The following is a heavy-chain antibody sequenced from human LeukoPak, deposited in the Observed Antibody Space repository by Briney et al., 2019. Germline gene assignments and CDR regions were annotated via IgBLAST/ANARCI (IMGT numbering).Heavy chain of an antibody. CDR3: AKNGDRGAYCTGGTCYPYFYYYMDV. CDR2: ISDRGDST. CDR1: GFSVTTYA. J-gene: IGHJ6*03. Sequence: GGSLRLSCAASGFSVTTYAMGWVRQAPGKGLEWVSVISDRGDSTHYADSVKGRFTISRDNSKNTLYLQMNSLRAEDTAIYYCAKNGDRGAYCTGGTCYPYFYYYMDVWGKGTTVTI. V-gene: IGHV3-23*01. D-gene: IGHD2-15*01.